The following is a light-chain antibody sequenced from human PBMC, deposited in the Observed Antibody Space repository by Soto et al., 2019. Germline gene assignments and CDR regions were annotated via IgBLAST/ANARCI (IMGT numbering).Light chain of an antibody. J-gene: IGLJ2*01. V-gene: IGLV1-40*01. Sequence: QSVLTRPPSVSGAPGQRVTISCTGSSSNIGRGYDVHWYQQFPGSAPRLLLSGDSNRPSGVPDRFSGSRSGATATLGITGLQTGDAADYYCVTWDSSLSAAVFGGGTKLTVL. CDR2: GDS. CDR1: SSNIGRGYD. CDR3: VTWDSSLSAAV.